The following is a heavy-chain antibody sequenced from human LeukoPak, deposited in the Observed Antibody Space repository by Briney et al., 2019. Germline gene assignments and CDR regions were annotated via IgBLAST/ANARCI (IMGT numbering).Heavy chain of an antibody. D-gene: IGHD3-22*01. Sequence: SVKVSCKASGGTFSSYAISWVRQAPGQGLEWMGRIIPILGIANYAQKFQGRVTITADKSTSTAYMELSSLRSEDTAVYYCARGGTMIDDGMDAWGQGTTVTVSS. V-gene: IGHV1-69*04. J-gene: IGHJ6*02. CDR3: ARGGTMIDDGMDA. CDR1: GGTFSSYA. CDR2: IIPILGIA.